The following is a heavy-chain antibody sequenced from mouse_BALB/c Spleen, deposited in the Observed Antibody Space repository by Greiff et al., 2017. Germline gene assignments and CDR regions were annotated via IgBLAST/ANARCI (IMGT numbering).Heavy chain of an antibody. J-gene: IGHJ3*01. CDR2: IIPSSGST. Sequence: VQLQQSGAELMKPGASVKISCKASGYTFSSYWIEWVQQRPGQGLEWIGEIIPSSGSTNYNEKFKGKATVTADTSSNTAYMQLSSLTSEDTAVYYCAREGLITTYHAWFADWGQGTLVTVSA. CDR3: AREGLITTYHAWFAD. V-gene: IGHV1-9*01. D-gene: IGHD1-1*01. CDR1: GYTFSSYW.